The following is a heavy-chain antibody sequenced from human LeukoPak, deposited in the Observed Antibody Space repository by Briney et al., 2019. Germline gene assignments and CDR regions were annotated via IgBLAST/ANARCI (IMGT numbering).Heavy chain of an antibody. Sequence: SGGSLRLSCAASGFSFSTSWMHWVRQAPGRGLVWVSHINSDGSSKNYADSVKGRFTISRDNAKNTLYLQMNSLRAEDTAVYYCAKDTPGSGSYYDYWGQGTLVTVSS. D-gene: IGHD1-26*01. J-gene: IGHJ4*02. CDR3: AKDTPGSGSYYDY. CDR1: GFSFSTSW. CDR2: INSDGSSK. V-gene: IGHV3-74*01.